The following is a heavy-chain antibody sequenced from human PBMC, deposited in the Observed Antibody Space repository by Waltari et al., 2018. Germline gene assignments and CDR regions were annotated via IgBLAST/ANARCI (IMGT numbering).Heavy chain of an antibody. V-gene: IGHV3-7*01. CDR1: GFTFSSYW. CDR3: ARISYYFDY. CDR2: INQDGSEK. D-gene: IGHD3-16*02. J-gene: IGHJ4*02. Sequence: EVQLVESGGGLVRPGGSLRLSGEDSGFTFSSYWMGWVRQAPGKGLEWVASINQDGSEKYYVDSVKGRFTISRDNAENSLFLQMNSLRAEDTAVHYCARISYYFDYWGQGTLVTVSS.